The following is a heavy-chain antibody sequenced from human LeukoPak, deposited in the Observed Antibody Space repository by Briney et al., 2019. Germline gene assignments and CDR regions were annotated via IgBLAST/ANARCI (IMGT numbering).Heavy chain of an antibody. V-gene: IGHV5-10-1*01. CDR2: IDPYDSYT. D-gene: IGHD3-3*01. J-gene: IGHJ4*02. CDR1: GYSFSNYW. CDR3: ARHSRVSHLRFDS. Sequence: GESLKISCKGSGYSFSNYWISWVRQMPGKGLEWMGKIDPYDSYTNYSPSFPGHVTISVDKSISTAYLQWSSLKASDTAIYYCARHSRVSHLRFDSWGQGTLVTVSS.